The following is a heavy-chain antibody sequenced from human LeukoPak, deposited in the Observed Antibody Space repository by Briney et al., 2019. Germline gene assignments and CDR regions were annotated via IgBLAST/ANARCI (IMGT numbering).Heavy chain of an antibody. D-gene: IGHD3-16*01. Sequence: GASVKVSCKASGYTFTSYDINWVRQATGQGLEWMGWMNPNSGNTGYAQKFQGRVTITRNTSISTAYMELSSLRSEDTAVYYCARGGPVRAQRRARGGYYFDYWGQGTLVTVSS. CDR3: ARGGPVRAQRRARGGYYFDY. CDR2: MNPNSGNT. J-gene: IGHJ4*02. CDR1: GYTFTSYD. V-gene: IGHV1-8*03.